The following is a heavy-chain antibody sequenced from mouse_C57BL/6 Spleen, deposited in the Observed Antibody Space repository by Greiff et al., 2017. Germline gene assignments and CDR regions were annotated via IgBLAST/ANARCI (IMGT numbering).Heavy chain of an antibody. CDR3: ARRRMDY. Sequence: QVQLQQPGAELVMPGASVKLSCKASGYTFTSYWMHWVKQRPGQGLEWIGEIDPSDSYTNYNQKFKGKSTLTVDKSSSTAYMQLSSLTSEDSAVYYWARRRMDYWGQGTSVTVSS. J-gene: IGHJ4*01. V-gene: IGHV1-69*01. CDR1: GYTFTSYW. CDR2: IDPSDSYT.